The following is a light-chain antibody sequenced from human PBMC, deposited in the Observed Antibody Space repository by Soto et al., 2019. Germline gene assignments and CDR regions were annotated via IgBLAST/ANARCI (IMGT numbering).Light chain of an antibody. CDR2: VAS. Sequence: EIVMTQSPATLSVSPGERATLSCRSSQTIRNNLAWYQQKPGQAPRLLIYVASTRATDIPARFSGSGSGTDFTLTISSLQSEDFAFYYCQQNNSWPLTFGGGTNVEIK. CDR3: QQNNSWPLT. V-gene: IGKV3-15*01. CDR1: QTIRNN. J-gene: IGKJ4*01.